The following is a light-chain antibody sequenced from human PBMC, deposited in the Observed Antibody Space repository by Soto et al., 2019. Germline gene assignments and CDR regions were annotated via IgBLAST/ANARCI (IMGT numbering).Light chain of an antibody. V-gene: IGKV2-28*01. J-gene: IGKJ1*01. CDR2: LGS. CDR1: QSLLHSNGYNY. Sequence: SVMTQSPLSLPVTPGEPASISCRSSQSLLHSNGYNYLDWYLQKPGQSPQLLIYLGSNRASGVPDRLSGSGSGTDFTLKISRVEAEDVGVYYCMQALQTPVTFGQGTKVEIK. CDR3: MQALQTPVT.